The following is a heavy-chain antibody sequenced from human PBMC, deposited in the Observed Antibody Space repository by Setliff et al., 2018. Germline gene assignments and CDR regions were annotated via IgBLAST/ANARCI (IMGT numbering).Heavy chain of an antibody. J-gene: IGHJ4*02. CDR1: GFTFSSYW. CDR3: ARGVTVAVTHLDY. CDR2: INSDVSVT. D-gene: IGHD6-19*01. Sequence: GGSLRLSCAASGFTFSSYWMHWVRQAPGKGLVWVSSINSDVSVTTYADSVKGRFTTSRDNAKNTLYLQMNSLRAEDTAVYYCARGVTVAVTHLDYWGQGALVT. V-gene: IGHV3-74*01.